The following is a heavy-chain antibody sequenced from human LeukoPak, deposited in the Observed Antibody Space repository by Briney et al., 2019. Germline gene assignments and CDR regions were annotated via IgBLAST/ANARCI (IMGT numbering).Heavy chain of an antibody. V-gene: IGHV3-66*01. CDR3: ARDSYPGDVNVVPAARPFDY. CDR2: IYSGGST. CDR1: GFTFSSYG. D-gene: IGHD2-2*01. J-gene: IGHJ4*02. Sequence: HSGGSLRLSCAASGFTFSSYGMSWVRQAPGKGLEWVSVIYSGGSTYYADSVKGRFTISRDNSKNTLYLQMNSLRAEDTAVYYCARDSYPGDVNVVPAARPFDYWGQGTLVTVSS.